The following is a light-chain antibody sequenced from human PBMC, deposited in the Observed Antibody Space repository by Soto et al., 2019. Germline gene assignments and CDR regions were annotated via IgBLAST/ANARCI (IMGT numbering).Light chain of an antibody. CDR1: QSISSY. CDR2: AAS. J-gene: IGKJ4*01. CDR3: QHGNT. Sequence: DIQMTQSPSSLSASVGDRVTITCRASQSISSYLNWYQQKPGKAPKLLIYAASSLQSGVPSRFSGSGSGTDFTLTISSLQPEDFATYYCQHGNTFGGGTKVEIK. V-gene: IGKV1-39*01.